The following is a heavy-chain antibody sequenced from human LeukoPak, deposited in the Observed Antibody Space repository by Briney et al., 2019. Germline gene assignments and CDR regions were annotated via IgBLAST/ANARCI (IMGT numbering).Heavy chain of an antibody. CDR3: ARDPTEKAGIQPRSYYYYYMDV. J-gene: IGHJ6*03. CDR1: GYTFTSYY. D-gene: IGHD5-18*01. V-gene: IGHV1-46*01. Sequence: ASVKVSCKASGYTFTSYYMHWVRQAPGQGLEWMGIINPSGGSTSYAQKFQGRVTMTRDMSTSTVYMELGSLRSEDTAVYYCARDPTEKAGIQPRSYYYYYMDVWGKGTTVTVSS. CDR2: INPSGGST.